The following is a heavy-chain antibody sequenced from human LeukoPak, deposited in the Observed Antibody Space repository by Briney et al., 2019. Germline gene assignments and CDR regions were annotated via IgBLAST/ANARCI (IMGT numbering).Heavy chain of an antibody. CDR3: ARRHFGSALRDY. D-gene: IGHD3-10*01. V-gene: IGHV4-39*01. CDR2: IYYSGST. Sequence: SETLSLTCTVSGGSISSGSYYWGWLRQPSGKGLEWIGNIYYSGSTSYNPSLKSRVTISVDTSKNQFSLKLSSVTAADTAVYYCARRHFGSALRDYWGQGTLVTVSS. J-gene: IGHJ4*02. CDR1: GGSISSGSYY.